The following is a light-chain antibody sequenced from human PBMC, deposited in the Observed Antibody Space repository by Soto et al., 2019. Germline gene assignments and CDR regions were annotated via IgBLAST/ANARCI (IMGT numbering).Light chain of an antibody. Sequence: DVQLTQSPSSLSASVGDRVTITCQASQDISTFLNWYQQKPGKAPNLLIYDASELQTGVPSRFSGSGSGTDFTFTINSLQPEDIATYYCQQNDNLRWTFGQGTKVDIK. CDR3: QQNDNLRWT. CDR1: QDISTF. J-gene: IGKJ1*01. V-gene: IGKV1-33*01. CDR2: DAS.